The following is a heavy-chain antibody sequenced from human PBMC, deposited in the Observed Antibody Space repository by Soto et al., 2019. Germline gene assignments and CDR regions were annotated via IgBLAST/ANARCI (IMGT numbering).Heavy chain of an antibody. D-gene: IGHD6-19*01. CDR2: IIPIFGTA. V-gene: IGHV1-69*12. Sequence: QVQLVQSGAEVKKPGSSVKVSCKASGGTFSSYAISWVRQATGQGLEWMGGIIPIFGTANYAQKFQGRVTITADESTSTAYMELSRLRSEDTAVYYCARERSDAVAGTSGMDVWGQGTTVTVSS. J-gene: IGHJ6*02. CDR1: GGTFSSYA. CDR3: ARERSDAVAGTSGMDV.